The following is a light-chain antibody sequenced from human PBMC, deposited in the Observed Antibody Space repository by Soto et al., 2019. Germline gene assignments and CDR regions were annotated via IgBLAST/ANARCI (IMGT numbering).Light chain of an antibody. CDR2: RAS. CDR3: QQYNPFSPWT. CDR1: QSVSSD. V-gene: IGKV3-15*01. J-gene: IGKJ1*01. Sequence: EIVMTQSPATLSVSPGDRATLSCRASQSVSSDLAWYQQKPGQPPRLLIYRASTRATGIPARFSGSGSGTEFTLTISSLQPDDFAAYYCQQYNPFSPWTFGQGTKVEIK.